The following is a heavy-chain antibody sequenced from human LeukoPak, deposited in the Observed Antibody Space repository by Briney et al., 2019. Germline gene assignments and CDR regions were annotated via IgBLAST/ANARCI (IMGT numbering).Heavy chain of an antibody. J-gene: IGHJ4*02. D-gene: IGHD3-9*01. V-gene: IGHV3-15*01. Sequence: GGSLRLSCAASGFTFSNAWMSWVRQAPGKGLEWVGRIKSKTDGGTTDYAAPVKGRFTISRDESKNTLYLQMNSLKTEDTAVYYCTTDRHFDWLFLFYYWGQGTLVTVST. CDR1: GFTFSNAW. CDR3: TTDRHFDWLFLFYY. CDR2: IKSKTDGGTT.